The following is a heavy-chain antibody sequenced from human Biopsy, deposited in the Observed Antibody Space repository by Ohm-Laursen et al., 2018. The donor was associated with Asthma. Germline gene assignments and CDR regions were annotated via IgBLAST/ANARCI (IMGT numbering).Heavy chain of an antibody. V-gene: IGHV3-30*03. CDR2: ISPDGHNK. J-gene: IGHJ3*02. CDR3: ARESGQDSGGTGAFDR. D-gene: IGHD4-23*01. CDR1: GLVFSQSG. Sequence: SLRLSCSASGLVFSQSGMHWVRQAPGKGLEWVALISPDGHNKYYKDSVKGRFTISRDNSKLRLYLEINSLRVEDSAVYYCARESGQDSGGTGAFDRWGQGIMVAVSS.